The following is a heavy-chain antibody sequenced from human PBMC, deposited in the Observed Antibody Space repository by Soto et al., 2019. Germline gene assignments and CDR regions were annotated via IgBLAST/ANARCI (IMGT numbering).Heavy chain of an antibody. J-gene: IGHJ4*02. Sequence: QVQLVQSGAEVKKPGASVTVSCKASGYTFTNYDMNWVRQATGQGLEWMGWMNPNSGNTGYAQKFQGRVTMTSNTSISTAYMELSSLRSEDTAVYYCVRGGGYYDLLSGYDYWGQGPLVTVSS. CDR1: GYTFTNYD. D-gene: IGHD3-3*01. V-gene: IGHV1-8*01. CDR3: VRGGGYYDLLSGYDY. CDR2: MNPNSGNT.